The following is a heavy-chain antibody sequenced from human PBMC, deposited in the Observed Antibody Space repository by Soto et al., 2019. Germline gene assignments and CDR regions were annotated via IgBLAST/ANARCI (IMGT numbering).Heavy chain of an antibody. J-gene: IGHJ4*02. CDR3: VTASSSGYFDY. V-gene: IGHV5-51*01. Sequence: NGAGRNFATHWVAWVRQMPGKGLEWMGVIYPGDSDTRYSPSFQGQVTISADRSISTAYLQWRDLRASDTAKYFCVTASSSGYFDYWGQGTQVTGSS. D-gene: IGHD6-6*01. CDR2: IYPGDSDT. CDR1: GRNFATHW.